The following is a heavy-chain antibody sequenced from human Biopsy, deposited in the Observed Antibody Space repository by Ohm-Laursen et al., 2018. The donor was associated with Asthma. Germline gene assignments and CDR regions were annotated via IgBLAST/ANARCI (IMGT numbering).Heavy chain of an antibody. CDR3: VRDSTDDAFDI. CDR2: ISKDASTQ. D-gene: IGHD1-1*01. Sequence: SLRLSCAASGFSFSNFAIHWVRQAPGKGLEWVGVISKDASTQDYADSVRGRFTMARDNSKNTLDLQMNSLREEDTAVYYCVRDSTDDAFDIWGQGTVVSVSS. CDR1: GFSFSNFA. J-gene: IGHJ3*02. V-gene: IGHV3-30*01.